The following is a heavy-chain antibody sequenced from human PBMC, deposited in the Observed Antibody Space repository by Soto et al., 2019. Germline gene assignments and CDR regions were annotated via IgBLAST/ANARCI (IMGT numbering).Heavy chain of an antibody. CDR1: GGSISSSNW. V-gene: IGHV4-4*02. CDR2: IYHSGST. CDR3: ARELKYGYYDSSGYYYADYYYGMDV. J-gene: IGHJ6*02. Sequence: SETLSLTCAVSGGSISSSNWWSWVRQPPGKGLEWIGEIYHSGSTNYNPSLKSRVTISVDKSKNQFSLKLSSVTAADTAVYYCARELKYGYYDSSGYYYADYYYGMDVWGQGTTVTVSS. D-gene: IGHD3-22*01.